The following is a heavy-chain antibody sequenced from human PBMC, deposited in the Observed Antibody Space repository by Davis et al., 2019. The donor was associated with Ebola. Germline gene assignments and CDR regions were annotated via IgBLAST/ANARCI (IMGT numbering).Heavy chain of an antibody. Sequence: ASVKVSCKASGYTFTSYAMHWVRQAPGQRLEWMGWINAGNGNTKYSQKFQGRVTITRDTSASTAYMELSSLRSEDTAVYYCARAEYSGYDWLGMDVWGQGTTVTVSS. V-gene: IGHV1-3*01. CDR1: GYTFTSYA. D-gene: IGHD5-12*01. CDR3: ARAEYSGYDWLGMDV. CDR2: INAGNGNT. J-gene: IGHJ6*02.